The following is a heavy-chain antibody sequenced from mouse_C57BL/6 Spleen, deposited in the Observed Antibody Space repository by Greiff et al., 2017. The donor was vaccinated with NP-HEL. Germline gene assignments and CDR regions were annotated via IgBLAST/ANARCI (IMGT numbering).Heavy chain of an antibody. CDR1: GYTFTSYD. J-gene: IGHJ2*01. CDR2: IYPRDGST. V-gene: IGHV1-85*01. CDR3: ARPITTVDGDYFDY. Sequence: QVQLQQSGPELVKPGASVKLSCKASGYTFTSYDINWVKQRPGQGLEWIGWIYPRDGSTKYNEKFKGKATLTVDTSSSTAYMELHSLTSEDSAVYFCARPITTVDGDYFDYWGQGTTLTVSS. D-gene: IGHD1-1*01.